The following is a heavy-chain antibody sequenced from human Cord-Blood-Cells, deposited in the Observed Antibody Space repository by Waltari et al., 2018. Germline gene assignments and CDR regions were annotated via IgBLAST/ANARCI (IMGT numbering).Heavy chain of an antibody. CDR1: GFTFGGTA. CDR3: TRHRDAFDI. V-gene: IGHV3-73*02. J-gene: IGHJ3*02. CDR2: IRSKANSYAT. Sequence: EVQLVESGGGLVQPGGSLQLSCAASGFTFGGTAMPCLRQASGKGLEWVGRIRSKANSYATAYAASVKGRFTISRDDSKNTAYLQMNSLKTEDTAVYYCTRHRDAFDIWGQGTMVTVSS.